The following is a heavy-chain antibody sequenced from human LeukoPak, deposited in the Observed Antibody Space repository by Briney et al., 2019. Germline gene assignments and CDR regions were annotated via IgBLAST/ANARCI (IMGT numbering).Heavy chain of an antibody. CDR2: IRYDGYEK. J-gene: IGHJ4*02. D-gene: IGHD2-2*01. Sequence: GGSLRLSCASSGFTFKDYGMHLVREAPGKGLEWVAFIRYDGYEKYYADSVKGRFTISRDNSKNTLYVPMNSLRGEDTAVYYCAKDMELRATYCSTTTCYALDYWGQGTLVTVSS. CDR3: AKDMELRATYCSTTTCYALDY. V-gene: IGHV3-30*02. CDR1: GFTFKDYG.